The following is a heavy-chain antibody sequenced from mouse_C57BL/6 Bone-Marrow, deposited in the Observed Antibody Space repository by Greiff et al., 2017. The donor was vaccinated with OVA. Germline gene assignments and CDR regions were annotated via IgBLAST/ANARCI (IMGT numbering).Heavy chain of an antibody. V-gene: IGHV14-4*01. Sequence: EVKLVESGAELVRPGASVKLSCTASGFNIKDDYMHWVKERPEQGLEWIGWIDPENGDTEYASKFQGKATITPDTSSKTVYLHLSSLTSEDTAVYYCTTYRYWGQGTTLTVSS. J-gene: IGHJ2*01. CDR3: TTYRY. CDR1: GFNIKDDY. CDR2: IDPENGDT.